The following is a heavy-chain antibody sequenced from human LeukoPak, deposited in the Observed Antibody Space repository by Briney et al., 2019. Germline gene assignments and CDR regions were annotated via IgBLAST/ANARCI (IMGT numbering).Heavy chain of an antibody. CDR2: MSPNSGDT. V-gene: IGHV1-8*01. CDR1: GYTFTSHD. Sequence: ASVKVSCKASGYTFTSHDINWVRQATGQGLEWMGWMSPNSGDTGYAQKFQGRVTMTSDSSISTAYMELSSLRSEDTAVYYCAREGQLWFRNANFDYWGQGTLVTVSS. D-gene: IGHD5-18*01. CDR3: AREGQLWFRNANFDY. J-gene: IGHJ4*02.